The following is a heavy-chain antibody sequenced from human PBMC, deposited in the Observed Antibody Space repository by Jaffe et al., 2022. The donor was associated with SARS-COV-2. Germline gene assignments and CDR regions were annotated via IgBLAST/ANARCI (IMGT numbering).Heavy chain of an antibody. CDR1: GFTFSSYA. CDR2: ISYDGSNK. CDR3: ARDLRYCSGGSCPRDYYYYMDV. J-gene: IGHJ6*03. D-gene: IGHD2-15*01. V-gene: IGHV3-30*04. Sequence: QVQLVESGGGVVQPGRSLRLSCAASGFTFSSYAMHWVRQAPGKGLEWVAVISYDGSNKYYADSVKGRFTISRDNSKNTLYLQMNSLRAEDTAVYYCARDLRYCSGGSCPRDYYYYMDVWGKGTTVTVSS.